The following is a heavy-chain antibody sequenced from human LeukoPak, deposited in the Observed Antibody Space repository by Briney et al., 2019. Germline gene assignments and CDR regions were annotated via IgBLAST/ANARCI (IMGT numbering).Heavy chain of an antibody. CDR2: INPSSGST. CDR3: ATIAASDAAYFPH. D-gene: IGHD6-6*01. CDR1: GYTFTYYY. Sequence: ASVKVSCKASGYTFTYYYIHWVRQAPGQGLECMGIINPSSGSTSYAQKFQGRVTMTRNTSTSTVYMDVSSLRSDDTAVTYCATIAASDAAYFPHWGQGTLVTVSS. V-gene: IGHV1-46*01. J-gene: IGHJ1*01.